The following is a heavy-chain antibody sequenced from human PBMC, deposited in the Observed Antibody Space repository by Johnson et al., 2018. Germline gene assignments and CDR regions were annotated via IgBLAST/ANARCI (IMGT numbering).Heavy chain of an antibody. V-gene: IGHV3-30*18. D-gene: IGHD3-9*01. CDR3: AKDFDTAFDI. Sequence: QVQLVESGGGVVQPGRSLRLSCAASGFSFSTYGMHWVRQAPGKGLEWVAVISYDGSKKFYADSVKVRFTISRENSTNTLYLQMNSRKAEETAGLYCAKDFDTAFDIWGQGTMITVSA. J-gene: IGHJ3*02. CDR1: GFSFSTYG. CDR2: ISYDGSKK.